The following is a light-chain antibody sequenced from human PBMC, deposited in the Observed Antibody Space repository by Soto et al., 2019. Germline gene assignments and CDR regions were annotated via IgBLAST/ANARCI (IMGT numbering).Light chain of an antibody. CDR2: GAS. CDR1: QNISNF. Sequence: DIQMTQSPLSLSASLGDRVTITCRASQNISNFLNWYQQKPGKAPRLLVFGASNLQSGVPSRFRGSHSGTDFSLSISSLQREGLATYICQQSFRAPLNFGPGT. J-gene: IGKJ3*01. CDR3: QQSFRAPLN. V-gene: IGKV1-39*01.